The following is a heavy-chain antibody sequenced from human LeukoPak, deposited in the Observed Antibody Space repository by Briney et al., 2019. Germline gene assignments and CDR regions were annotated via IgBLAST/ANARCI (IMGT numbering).Heavy chain of an antibody. CDR2: ITLDGSDS. D-gene: IGHD6-13*01. CDR3: SRHTSSWHAMDV. CDR1: GLPFSSYW. V-gene: IGHV3-7*01. J-gene: IGHJ6*02. Sequence: GGSLRLSCAASGLPFSSYWMAWVRQAPGKGLEWVATITLDGSDSYYVDSVKGRFTISRDNAKSSLYLQMNSLRAEDTAVYYCSRHTSSWHAMDVWGQGTTVTVSS.